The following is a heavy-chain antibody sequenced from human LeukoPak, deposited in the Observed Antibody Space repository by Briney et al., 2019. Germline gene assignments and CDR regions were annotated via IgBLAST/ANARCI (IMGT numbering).Heavy chain of an antibody. D-gene: IGHD2-2*01. J-gene: IGHJ4*02. V-gene: IGHV1-18*01. CDR1: GYTFSNFG. CDR2: ISGNNDNP. Sequence: ASAKVSCKASGYTFSNFGISWVRQAPGQGLEWMGWISGNNDNPNYGQKFQGRLTVTTDSSTSTAYMELWNLRSDDTAVYYCARDGTSTDDYWGQGTLVTVSS. CDR3: ARDGTSTDDY.